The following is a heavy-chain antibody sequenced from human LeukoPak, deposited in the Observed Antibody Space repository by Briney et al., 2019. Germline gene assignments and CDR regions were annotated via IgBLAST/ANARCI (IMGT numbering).Heavy chain of an antibody. Sequence: GGSLRLSCAASGFTFSSYWMSWVRQAPGKGLEWVANIKQDGSEESYVDSVKGRFTISRDNTENSLYLQMNSLRAEDTAVYYCAGCSTVTKFCYSYYMDLWGKGTTATVSS. CDR1: GFTFSSYW. V-gene: IGHV3-7*01. J-gene: IGHJ6*03. D-gene: IGHD4-17*01. CDR2: IKQDGSEE. CDR3: AGCSTVTKFCYSYYMDL.